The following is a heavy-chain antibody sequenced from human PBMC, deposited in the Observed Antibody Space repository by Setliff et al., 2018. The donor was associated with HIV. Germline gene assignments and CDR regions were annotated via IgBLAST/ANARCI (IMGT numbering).Heavy chain of an antibody. Sequence: NPSETLSLTCTVSRDSISGHYWTWIRQPPGKGLEWIGYIHHSGGTQYNPSLMSRLTMSVDSSKNQFSLSLSSVTAADTAVYYCARLPDINSWPVDYWARGTLVTVSS. CDR3: ARLPDINSWPVDY. V-gene: IGHV4-59*11. CDR1: RDSISGHY. J-gene: IGHJ4*02. D-gene: IGHD6-13*01. CDR2: IHHSGGT.